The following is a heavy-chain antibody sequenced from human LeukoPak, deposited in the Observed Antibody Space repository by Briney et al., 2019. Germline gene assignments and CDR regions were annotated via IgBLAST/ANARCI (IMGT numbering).Heavy chain of an antibody. Sequence: ASVKVSCKASGHTFTGYYMHWVRQAPGQGLEWMGWINPNSGGTNYAQKFQGRVTMTRDTSTSTAYMELSRLRSDDTAVYYCARVHSGTSLDYWGQGTLVTVSS. CDR1: GHTFTGYY. CDR2: INPNSGGT. V-gene: IGHV1-2*02. CDR3: ARVHSGTSLDY. J-gene: IGHJ4*02. D-gene: IGHD1-26*01.